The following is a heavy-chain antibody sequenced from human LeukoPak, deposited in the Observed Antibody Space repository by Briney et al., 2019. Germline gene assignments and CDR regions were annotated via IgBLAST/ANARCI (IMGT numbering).Heavy chain of an antibody. Sequence: GGSLRLSCAASGFTFSGYAMSWVRQAPGKGLEWVSAISGSGGSTYYADSVKGRFTISRDNAKNSLYLQMNSLRAEDTAVYYCARRDRPIDYWGQGTLVTVSS. CDR3: ARRDRPIDY. J-gene: IGHJ4*02. V-gene: IGHV3-23*01. CDR1: GFTFSGYA. CDR2: ISGSGGST.